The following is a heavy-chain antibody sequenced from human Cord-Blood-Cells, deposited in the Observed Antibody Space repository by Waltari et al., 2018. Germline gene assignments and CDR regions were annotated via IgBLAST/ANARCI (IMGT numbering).Heavy chain of an antibody. Sequence: QVQLQQWGAGLLKPSETLSLNCAVYGGSFSGYYWTWIRQPPGKGLEGIGEINHSGSTNYNPSLKSRVTISVDTSKNQFSLKLSSVTAADTAVYYCASYYYYDSSGYYFDYWGQGTLVTVSS. V-gene: IGHV4-34*01. D-gene: IGHD3-22*01. J-gene: IGHJ4*02. CDR3: ASYYYYDSSGYYFDY. CDR1: GGSFSGYY. CDR2: INHSGST.